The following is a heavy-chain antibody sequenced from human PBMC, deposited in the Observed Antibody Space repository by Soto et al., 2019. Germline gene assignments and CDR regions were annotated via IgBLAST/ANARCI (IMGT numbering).Heavy chain of an antibody. V-gene: IGHV3-23*01. Sequence: PGGSLRLSCAASGFTFSSYAMSWVRQAPGKGLGWVSAISGSGGSTYYADSVKGRFTISRDNSKNTLYLQMNSLRAEDTAVYYCAKDGSSSAYYYYYMDVWGKGTTVTVS. CDR3: AKDGSSSAYYYYYMDV. D-gene: IGHD6-6*01. CDR2: ISGSGGST. CDR1: GFTFSSYA. J-gene: IGHJ6*03.